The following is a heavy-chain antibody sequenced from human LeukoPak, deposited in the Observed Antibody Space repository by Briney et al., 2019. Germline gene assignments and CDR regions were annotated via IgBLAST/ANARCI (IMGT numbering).Heavy chain of an antibody. CDR1: GGSFSGYY. J-gene: IGHJ4*02. CDR2: INHSGST. CDR3: ARGTIWFGEFGY. V-gene: IGHV4-34*01. Sequence: SETLSLTCAVYGGSFSGYYWSWIRQPPGKGLEWIGEINHSGSTNYNPSLKSRVTISVDTSKNQFSLKLSSVTAADTALYYCARGTIWFGEFGYWGQGTLVTVSS. D-gene: IGHD3-10*01.